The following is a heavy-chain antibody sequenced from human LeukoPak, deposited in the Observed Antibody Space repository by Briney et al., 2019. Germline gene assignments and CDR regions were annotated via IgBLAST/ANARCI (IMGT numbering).Heavy chain of an antibody. CDR1: GFTFNSYA. J-gene: IGHJ4*02. CDR3: AKARYCSGGSCYSDY. V-gene: IGHV3-23*01. D-gene: IGHD2-15*01. CDR2: IHSNGGNT. Sequence: GGSLRLSCAASGFTFNSYAMSWVRQAPGKGLEWVSTIHSNGGNTCYADSVKGRFTISRDNSKNTLYLQMNSLRVEDTSVYCCAKARYCSGGSCYSDYWGQGTLVTVSS.